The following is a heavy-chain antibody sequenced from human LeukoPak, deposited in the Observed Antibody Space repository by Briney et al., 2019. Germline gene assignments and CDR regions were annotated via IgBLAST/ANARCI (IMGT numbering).Heavy chain of an antibody. D-gene: IGHD2-2*01. V-gene: IGHV3-23*01. Sequence: GGSLRLSCAASGFTFSSYAMNWVRQAPGKGLEWVSGTGSTGVSTFYADSVKGRFTVSRDNSKNTLSLQMNSLRAEDTAVYYCAKDPGVVPAHYFDYWGQGTLVSVSS. J-gene: IGHJ4*02. CDR1: GFTFSSYA. CDR2: TGSTGVST. CDR3: AKDPGVVPAHYFDY.